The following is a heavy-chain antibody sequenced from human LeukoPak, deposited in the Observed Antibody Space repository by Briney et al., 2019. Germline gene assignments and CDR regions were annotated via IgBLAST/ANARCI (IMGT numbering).Heavy chain of an antibody. V-gene: IGHV3-21*01. CDR2: ISSSSFFI. CDR1: GFTFSTYT. CDR3: ARDGGSSGTGAYYMDV. J-gene: IGHJ6*03. Sequence: GGSLRLSCVASGFTFSTYTMKWVRQAPGKGLGWVSSISSSSFFISYADSVKGRFTISRDNAKNTLYLQMNSLRAEDTAFYYCARDGGSSGTGAYYMDVWGKGTTVTVSS. D-gene: IGHD2-15*01.